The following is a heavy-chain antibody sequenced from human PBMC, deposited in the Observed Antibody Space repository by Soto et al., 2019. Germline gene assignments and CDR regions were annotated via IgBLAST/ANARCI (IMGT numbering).Heavy chain of an antibody. D-gene: IGHD3-3*01. V-gene: IGHV6-1*01. CDR2: TYSRSKWYN. CDR3: AREGYLEWLTTPPYYYYGMVV. Sequence: SQTPSLTCDISGDSVSSNSSAWNWLRHSPSRGLELLGRTYSRSKWYNDYAVSVKSRITINPDTSKNQCSLQLNSVTPEDTAVYYCAREGYLEWLTTPPYYYYGMVVWGQGTTVKVSS. CDR1: GDSVSSNSSA. J-gene: IGHJ6*02.